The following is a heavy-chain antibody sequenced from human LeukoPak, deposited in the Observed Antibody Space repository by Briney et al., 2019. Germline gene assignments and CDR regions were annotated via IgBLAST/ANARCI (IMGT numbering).Heavy chain of an antibody. Sequence: GGSLRLSCAASGFTFSDYYMSWIRQAPGKGLEWVSYISSSGSTIYYADSVKGRFTISRDNAKNSLYLQMNSLRAEDTAVYYCARDFHNYCSSTSCYSDFDYWGQGTLVTVSS. CDR2: ISSSGSTI. CDR3: ARDFHNYCSSTSCYSDFDY. J-gene: IGHJ4*02. CDR1: GFTFSDYY. D-gene: IGHD2-2*02. V-gene: IGHV3-11*04.